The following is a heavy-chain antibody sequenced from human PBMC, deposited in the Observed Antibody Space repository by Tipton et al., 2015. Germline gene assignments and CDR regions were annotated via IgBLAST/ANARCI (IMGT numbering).Heavy chain of an antibody. V-gene: IGHV4-59*12. D-gene: IGHD6-25*01. CDR3: VRDAGIIAAPSRYFQY. CDR2: IYHTGST. Sequence: TLSLTCTVSGGSISRYYWSWVRQPPGKGLEWIGYIYHTGSTIYNPSLKSRVTISLDRSKNQFSFRLTSVTAADTAMYYCVRDAGIIAAPSRYFQYWGQGALVTVSS. CDR1: GGSISRYY. J-gene: IGHJ1*01.